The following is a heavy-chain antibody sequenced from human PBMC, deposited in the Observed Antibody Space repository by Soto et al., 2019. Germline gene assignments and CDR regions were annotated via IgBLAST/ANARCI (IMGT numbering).Heavy chain of an antibody. CDR3: ARTVKMTTRVGEFDY. CDR1: GFTFSNYA. D-gene: IGHD4-4*01. V-gene: IGHV3-23*01. Sequence: EVQLLESGGGLVQPGGSLRLSCAASGFTFSNYAMSWVRQAPGKGLEWVSGISGSVGNTYHADSVRGLFTISRDNSKNTLFLQMNSLRAEDTAVYYCARTVKMTTRVGEFDYWGQGTLVTVSS. J-gene: IGHJ4*02. CDR2: ISGSVGNT.